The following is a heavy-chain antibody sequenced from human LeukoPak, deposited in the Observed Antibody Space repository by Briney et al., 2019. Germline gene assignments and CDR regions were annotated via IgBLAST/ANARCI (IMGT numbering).Heavy chain of an antibody. D-gene: IGHD3-22*01. Sequence: GGSLRLSCAASGFSFRNSWMSWVRQAPGKGLEWVANIRQDGNEIYYMDSVKGRFTISRDNSKNTLYLQMNSLRAEDTAVYYCAKVFYDSSGYPLVGDAFDIWGQGTMVTVSS. V-gene: IGHV3-7*03. CDR1: GFSFRNSW. CDR3: AKVFYDSSGYPLVGDAFDI. J-gene: IGHJ3*02. CDR2: IRQDGNEI.